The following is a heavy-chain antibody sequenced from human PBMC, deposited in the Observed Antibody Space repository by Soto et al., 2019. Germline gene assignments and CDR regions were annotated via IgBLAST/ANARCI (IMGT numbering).Heavy chain of an antibody. Sequence: PGGSLRLSCAASGFTFSRYNMNWVRQAPGKGLEWVSYISSSSSMIYYADSVKGRFTISRDNAKNSLCLQMNSLRDEDTAVYYCARDGWVIRGAISLPFDFWGTGTLVTVSS. J-gene: IGHJ4*02. V-gene: IGHV3-48*02. CDR2: ISSSSSMI. CDR1: GFTFSRYN. CDR3: ARDGWVIRGAISLPFDF. D-gene: IGHD3-10*01.